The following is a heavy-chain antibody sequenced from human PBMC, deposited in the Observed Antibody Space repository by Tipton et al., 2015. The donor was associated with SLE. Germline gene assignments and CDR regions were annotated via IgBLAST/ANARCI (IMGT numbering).Heavy chain of an antibody. CDR2: IYSSGST. V-gene: IGHV4-59*01. CDR3: ARGTPFMEWERNYFDP. CDR1: GGSITRYY. Sequence: TLSLTCSVSGGSITRYYWSWIRQPPGKGLEWIGYIYSSGSTNYNPSLYGRVSISVDTSRNQFSLKMNSVTAADTAMYYCARGTPFMEWERNYFDPWGQGTLVTVSS. J-gene: IGHJ5*02. D-gene: IGHD3-3*01.